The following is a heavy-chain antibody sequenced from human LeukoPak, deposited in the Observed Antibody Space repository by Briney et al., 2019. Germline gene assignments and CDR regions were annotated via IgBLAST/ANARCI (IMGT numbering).Heavy chain of an antibody. CDR3: ARPHSGSYAFDI. Sequence: ASVKVSCKASGYTFTSYYMNWVRQAPGQGVEWVGIINPSGGSTSYAQKFKGRVTMTRDTSTSTVYMELTSLRSEDTAVYYCARPHSGSYAFDIWGQGTMVTVSS. CDR2: INPSGGST. CDR1: GYTFTSYY. D-gene: IGHD1-26*01. V-gene: IGHV1-46*01. J-gene: IGHJ3*02.